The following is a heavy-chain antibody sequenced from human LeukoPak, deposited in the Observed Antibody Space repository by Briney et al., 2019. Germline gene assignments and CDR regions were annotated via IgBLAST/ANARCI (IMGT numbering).Heavy chain of an antibody. CDR2: INHSGST. Sequence: SETLSHTCAVYGGSFSGYYWSWIRQPPGKGLEWIGEINHSGSTNYNPSLKSRVTISVDTSKNQFSLKLSSVTAADTAVYYCASLYSSSTKTDWRDYWGQGTLVTVSS. V-gene: IGHV4-34*01. J-gene: IGHJ4*02. D-gene: IGHD6-13*01. CDR3: ASLYSSSTKTDWRDY. CDR1: GGSFSGYY.